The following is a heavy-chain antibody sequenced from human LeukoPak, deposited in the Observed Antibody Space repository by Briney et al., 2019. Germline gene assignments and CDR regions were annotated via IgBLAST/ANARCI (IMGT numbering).Heavy chain of an antibody. CDR3: AKSGSSAWYAPGMN. V-gene: IGHV3-74*01. J-gene: IGHJ4*02. Sequence: QPGGSLRLSCAASGFTFSSYWMHWVRQAPGKGLVWVSRIKTDGSTTNYADSVKGRFTISRDNAKNTLYLQMSSLTVEDTAVYYCAKSGSSAWYAPGMNWGPGTLVTVSS. CDR1: GFTFSSYW. D-gene: IGHD6-19*01. CDR2: IKTDGSTT.